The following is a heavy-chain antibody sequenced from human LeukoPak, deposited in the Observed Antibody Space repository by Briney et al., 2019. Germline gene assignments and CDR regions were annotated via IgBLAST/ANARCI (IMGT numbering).Heavy chain of an antibody. CDR3: ARHGSGYSSVFDY. J-gene: IGHJ4*02. Sequence: SETLSLTCIVSGGSISSSSYYWGWIRQPPGMGLEWIGSIFYSGSTYYNPSLRSRATISVDKSKNHFSLKLTSVTAADTAVYYCARHGSGYSSVFDYWGQGTLVTVSS. V-gene: IGHV4-39*01. CDR1: GGSISSSSYY. D-gene: IGHD6-19*01. CDR2: IFYSGST.